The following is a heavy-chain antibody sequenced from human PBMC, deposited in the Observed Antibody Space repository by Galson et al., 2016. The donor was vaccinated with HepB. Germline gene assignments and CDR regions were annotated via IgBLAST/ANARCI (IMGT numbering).Heavy chain of an antibody. CDR3: ARGGCSSTSYYRGRYYYYYYMDV. J-gene: IGHJ6*03. D-gene: IGHD2-2*02. CDR2: MWYDGSNK. Sequence: SLRLSCAASGFTFSSYGMHWVRQAPGKGLEWVAVMWYDGSNKYYADSVKGRFTISRDNSKNTLYLQMNSLRAEDTAVYYCARGGCSSTSYYRGRYYYYYYMDVWGKGTTVTVSS. V-gene: IGHV3-33*01. CDR1: GFTFSSYG.